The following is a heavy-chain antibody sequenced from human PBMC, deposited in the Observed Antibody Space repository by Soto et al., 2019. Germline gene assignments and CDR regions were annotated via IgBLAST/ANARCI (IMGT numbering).Heavy chain of an antibody. CDR2: ISGSGGTT. J-gene: IGHJ3*02. V-gene: IGHV3-23*01. D-gene: IGHD6-19*01. Sequence: EVQLLESGGGLVQHGGSLRLSCAASGFTFSSYAMSWVRQAPGKGLEWVSAISGSGGTTYYADSVKGRFTFSRDNSKNRPYLQMNSLRAEDTAVYYCAKTANGWFSAFDIWGQGTMVTVSS. CDR3: AKTANGWFSAFDI. CDR1: GFTFSSYA.